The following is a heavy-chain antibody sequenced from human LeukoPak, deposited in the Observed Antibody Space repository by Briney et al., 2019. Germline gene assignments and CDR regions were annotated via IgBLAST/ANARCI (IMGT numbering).Heavy chain of an antibody. CDR3: ASSDGYNEDYFDY. Sequence: KAGGSLRLSCAASGFTFSTYTMNWVRQAPGKGLEWVSSISSRSSYIYYADSVKGRFTISRDNAKNSLYLQMNSLRAEDTAVYYCASSDGYNEDYFDYWGQGTLVTVSS. CDR2: ISSRSSYI. J-gene: IGHJ4*02. D-gene: IGHD5-24*01. V-gene: IGHV3-21*01. CDR1: GFTFSTYT.